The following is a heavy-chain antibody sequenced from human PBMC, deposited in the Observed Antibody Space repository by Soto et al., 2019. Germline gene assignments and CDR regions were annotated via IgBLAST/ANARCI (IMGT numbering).Heavy chain of an antibody. V-gene: IGHV3-33*01. J-gene: IGHJ6*02. Sequence: PGGSLRLSCAASGFTFSSYGMHWVRQAPGKGLEWVAVIWYDGSNKYYADSVKGRFTISRDNSKNTLYLQMNSLRAEDTAVYYCARDPGATTSYYYYGMDVWGQGTTVTVSS. D-gene: IGHD1-26*01. CDR3: ARDPGATTSYYYYGMDV. CDR1: GFTFSSYG. CDR2: IWYDGSNK.